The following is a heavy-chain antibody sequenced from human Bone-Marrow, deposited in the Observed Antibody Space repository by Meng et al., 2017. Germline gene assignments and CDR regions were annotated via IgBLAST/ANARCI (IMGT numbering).Heavy chain of an antibody. V-gene: IGHV1-69*06. D-gene: IGHD4-23*01. Sequence: SVKVSCKASGGTFSSYAISWVRQAPGQGLEWMGGIIPIIGTANYAQKFQGRVTITADKSTSTAYMELSSLRSEDTAVYYCARGGEDYGGNRAPLRDWGQGTLVTVSS. CDR3: ARGGEDYGGNRAPLRD. J-gene: IGHJ4*02. CDR1: GGTFSSYA. CDR2: IIPIIGTA.